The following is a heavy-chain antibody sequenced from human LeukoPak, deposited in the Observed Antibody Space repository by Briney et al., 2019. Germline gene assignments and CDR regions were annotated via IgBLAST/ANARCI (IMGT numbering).Heavy chain of an antibody. D-gene: IGHD7-27*01. CDR1: GFTFSSYG. J-gene: IGHJ4*02. V-gene: IGHV3-30*02. CDR3: AKGNGDDPDDY. CDR2: IRYDETNE. Sequence: QPGGSLRLSCAVSGFTFSSYGMHWVRQAPGKGLEWVAFIRYDETNEYYAGSVKGRFTISRDNSKNTLYLQMNSLRAEDTAVYYCAKGNGDDPDDYWGQGTLVTVSS.